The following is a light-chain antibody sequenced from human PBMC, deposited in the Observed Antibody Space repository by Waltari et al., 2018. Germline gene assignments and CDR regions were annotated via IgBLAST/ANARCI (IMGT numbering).Light chain of an antibody. CDR2: DVS. V-gene: IGLV2-14*01. CDR3: CSYTSSRTWV. Sequence: QSALTQPASVSGSPGQSITIPCTGTSSAVGGYNYVSWYQLHPGKAPKLMIYDVSNRPSGVSNRFSGSKSGSTASLTISGLQAEDEAEYYCCSYTSSRTWVFGGGTKVTVL. CDR1: SSAVGGYNY. J-gene: IGLJ3*02.